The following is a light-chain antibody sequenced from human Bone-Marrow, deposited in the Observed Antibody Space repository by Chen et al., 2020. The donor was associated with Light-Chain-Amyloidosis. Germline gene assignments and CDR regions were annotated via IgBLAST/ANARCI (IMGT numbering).Light chain of an antibody. Sequence: VLTPSPGTLSLSPGEGDTLSCRASQTVSSTFLACDQQKPGQAHRLRIYGASSGAASGPDRVSGSGSGRDFSLTINRLGPEDEGVYCCQVHRSSPAFGGGTKMEIK. CDR3: QVHRSSPA. J-gene: IGKJ4*01. V-gene: IGKV3-20*01. CDR1: QTVSSTF. CDR2: GAS.